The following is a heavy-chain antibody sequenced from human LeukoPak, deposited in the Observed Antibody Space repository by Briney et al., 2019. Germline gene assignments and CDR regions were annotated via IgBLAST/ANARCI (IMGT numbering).Heavy chain of an antibody. Sequence: GGSLRLSCAASGFTFSTYGMNWVRQAPGKGLEWVSAISGSGGSTYYADSVKGRFTISRDNSKNTLYLQMNSLRAEDTAVYYRAKEVGFGDSYYYMDVWGKGTTVTISS. CDR3: AKEVGFGDSYYYMDV. CDR2: ISGSGGST. V-gene: IGHV3-23*01. D-gene: IGHD3-10*01. CDR1: GFTFSTYG. J-gene: IGHJ6*03.